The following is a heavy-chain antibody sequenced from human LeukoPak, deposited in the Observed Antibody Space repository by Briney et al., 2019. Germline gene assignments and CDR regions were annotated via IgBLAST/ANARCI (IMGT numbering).Heavy chain of an antibody. J-gene: IGHJ4*02. Sequence: ASETLSLTCAVYGGSFSGYYWSWIRQPPGKGLEWIGEINHSGSTNYNPSLKSRVTISVDTSKNQFSLKLSSVAAADTAVYYCAMWGASFRLLDYWGQGTLVTVSS. CDR2: INHSGST. D-gene: IGHD3-16*01. CDR1: GGSFSGYY. CDR3: AMWGASFRLLDY. V-gene: IGHV4-34*01.